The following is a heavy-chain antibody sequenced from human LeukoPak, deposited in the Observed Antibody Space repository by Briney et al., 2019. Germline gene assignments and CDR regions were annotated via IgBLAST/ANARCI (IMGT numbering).Heavy chain of an antibody. J-gene: IGHJ6*03. D-gene: IGHD6-19*01. CDR2: IYSGGST. Sequence: PGGSLRLSCAASGFTFSSYAMSWVRQAPGKGLEWVSVIYSGGSTYYADSVKGRFTISRDNSKNTLYLQMNSLRAEDTAVYYCARSGTYSSGWYYYYYYMDVWGKGTTVTISS. CDR1: GFTFSSYA. V-gene: IGHV3-53*01. CDR3: ARSGTYSSGWYYYYYYMDV.